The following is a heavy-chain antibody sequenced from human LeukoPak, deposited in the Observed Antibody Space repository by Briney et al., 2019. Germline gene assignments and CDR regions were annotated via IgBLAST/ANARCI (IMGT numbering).Heavy chain of an antibody. J-gene: IGHJ5*02. CDR3: ARDQGDSSSWYGGNWFDP. D-gene: IGHD6-13*01. CDR2: ISSSGSTI. V-gene: IGHV3-11*04. Sequence: PGGSLRLSCAASGFTFSDYYMSWIRQAPGKGLEWVSYISSSGSTIYYADSVKGRFTISRDNAKNSLYLQMNSLRAEDTAVYYCARDQGDSSSWYGGNWFDPWGQGTLVTVSS. CDR1: GFTFSDYY.